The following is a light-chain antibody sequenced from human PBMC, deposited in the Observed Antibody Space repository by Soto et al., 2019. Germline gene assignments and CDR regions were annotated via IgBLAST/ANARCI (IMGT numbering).Light chain of an antibody. CDR2: AAS. V-gene: IGKV1-39*01. J-gene: IGKJ5*01. CDR1: PGIINY. Sequence: DIQLTQSPSFLSASVGDRVTITCRASPGIINYLAWYQQKPGKAPKLLIYAASSLQSGVPSRFSGSGSGTDFTLTISSLQPEDFATYYCQKSYSTPITFGQGTRLEIK. CDR3: QKSYSTPIT.